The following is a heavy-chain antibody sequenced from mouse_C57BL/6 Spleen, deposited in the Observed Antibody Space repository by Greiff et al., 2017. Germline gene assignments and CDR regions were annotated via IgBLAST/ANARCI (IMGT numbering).Heavy chain of an antibody. V-gene: IGHV7-3*01. J-gene: IGHJ2*01. D-gene: IGHD1-1*01. Sequence: EVKLVESGGGLVQPGGSLSLSCAASGFTFTDYYMSWVRQPPGQALEWLGFIRNKANGYTTEYSASVKGRFTITRDNYKSTLYLQMNALRAEDRATSYCARYPLYYGSSWGYFDDWGKGTTLTVSS. CDR1: GFTFTDYY. CDR3: ARYPLYYGSSWGYFDD. CDR2: IRNKANGYTT.